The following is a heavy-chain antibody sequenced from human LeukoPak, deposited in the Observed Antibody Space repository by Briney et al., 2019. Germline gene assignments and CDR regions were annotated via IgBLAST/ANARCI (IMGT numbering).Heavy chain of an antibody. CDR1: GGSFSGYC. D-gene: IGHD6-13*01. V-gene: IGHV4-34*01. CDR3: ARRFRQYSSSWPYDAFDI. CDR2: INHSGST. Sequence: SETLSLTCAVYGGSFSGYCWSWIRQPPGKGLEWIGEINHSGSTNYNPSLKSRVTISVDTSKNQFSLKLSSVTAADTAVYYCARRFRQYSSSWPYDAFDIWGQGTMVTVSS. J-gene: IGHJ3*02.